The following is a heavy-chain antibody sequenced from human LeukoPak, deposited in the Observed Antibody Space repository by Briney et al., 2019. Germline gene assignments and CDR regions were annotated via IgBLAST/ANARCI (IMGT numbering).Heavy chain of an antibody. V-gene: IGHV1-3*01. CDR3: ARTGYSSSAHDY. D-gene: IGHD6-6*01. J-gene: IGHJ4*02. CDR2: INAGNGNT. Sequence: GPSVKVPGKASGHSSTAYYIHWVRKAPGQRLEGMGWINAGNGNTKYSQKFQGRVTITRDTSASTAYMELSSLRSEDTAVYYCARTGYSSSAHDYWGQGTLVTVSS. CDR1: GHSSTAYY.